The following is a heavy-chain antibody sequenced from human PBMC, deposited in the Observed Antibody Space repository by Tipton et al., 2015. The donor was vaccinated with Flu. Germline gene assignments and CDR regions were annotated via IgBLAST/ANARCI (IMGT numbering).Heavy chain of an antibody. CDR2: IYYNGST. CDR3: ARDQTYYYGSSDAFDI. Sequence: TLSLTCSVSGDSMRSYYWSWIRQPPGKGLEWIGTIYYNGSTDYNPSLSSRLTISVDMSKNQFSLKLTSVTAAGTAVYYCARDQTYYYGSSDAFDIWGQGTMVTVSS. D-gene: IGHD3-10*01. CDR1: GDSMRSYY. J-gene: IGHJ3*02. V-gene: IGHV4-59*01.